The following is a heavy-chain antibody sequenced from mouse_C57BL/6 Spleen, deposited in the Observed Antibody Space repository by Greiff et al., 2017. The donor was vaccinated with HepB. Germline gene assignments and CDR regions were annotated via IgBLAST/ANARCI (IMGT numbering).Heavy chain of an antibody. CDR2: IYPGNSDT. CDR3: TRGYYYGSSYNWYFDV. Sequence: EVQGVESGTVLARPGASVKMSCKTSGYTFTSYWMHWVKQRPGQGLEWIGAIYPGNSDTSYNQKFKGKAKLTAVTSASTAYMELSSLTNEDSAVYYCTRGYYYGSSYNWYFDVWGTGTTVTVSS. J-gene: IGHJ1*03. V-gene: IGHV1-5*01. D-gene: IGHD1-1*01. CDR1: GYTFTSYW.